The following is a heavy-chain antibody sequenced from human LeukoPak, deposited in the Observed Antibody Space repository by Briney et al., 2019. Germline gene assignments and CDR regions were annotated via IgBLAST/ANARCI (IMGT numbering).Heavy chain of an antibody. D-gene: IGHD3-10*01. J-gene: IGHJ4*02. Sequence: PGGSLRLSCAVSGITLSNYGMSWVRQAPGKGLEWVAGISDSGGSTKYADSVKGRFTISRDNPKNTLSLQMSSLRAEDTAVYFCAKRGVVIRVLLVGFHKEAYYFDSWGQGALVTVSS. CDR2: ISDSGGST. V-gene: IGHV3-23*01. CDR1: GITLSNYG. CDR3: AKRGVVIRVLLVGFHKEAYYFDS.